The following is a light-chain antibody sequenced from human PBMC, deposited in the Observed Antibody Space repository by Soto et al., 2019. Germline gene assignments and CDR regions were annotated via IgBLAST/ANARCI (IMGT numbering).Light chain of an antibody. CDR2: AAS. Sequence: IQLTQSPSSLSASIGDRVTITCRASQGISSFLAWYQQKPGKAPKLLIYAASTLQSGIPSRFSGSESGTDCTLTISSLQPEDFATYYCQQLNIDSYPITYGQGTRLAIK. J-gene: IGKJ5*01. V-gene: IGKV1-9*01. CDR1: QGISSF. CDR3: QQLNIDSYPIT.